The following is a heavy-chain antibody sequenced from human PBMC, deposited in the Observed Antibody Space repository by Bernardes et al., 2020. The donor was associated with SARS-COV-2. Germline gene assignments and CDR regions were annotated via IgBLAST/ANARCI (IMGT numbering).Heavy chain of an antibody. CDR2: MRSKPKGYAT. J-gene: IGHJ4*02. Sequence: GGSLRLSCAASGFTFSSYAMSWVRQAPGKGLEWIGRMRSKPKGYATTYAASLKGRFVISRDDSRNTAYLQIHSLKIEDTAVYYCTGDYLYWDQGTLVSVSS. D-gene: IGHD4-17*01. V-gene: IGHV3-73*01. CDR1: GFTFSSYA. CDR3: TGDYLY.